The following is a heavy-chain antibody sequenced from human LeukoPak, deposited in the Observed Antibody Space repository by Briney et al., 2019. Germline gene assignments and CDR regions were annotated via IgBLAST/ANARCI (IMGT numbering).Heavy chain of an antibody. CDR1: GFTFSSYV. CDR2: IGTAGDT. D-gene: IGHD3-10*01. CDR3: ARGRDYYYGPGSHAY. V-gene: IGHV3-13*01. J-gene: IGHJ4*02. Sequence: GGSLRLSCAASGFTFSSYVMHWVRQATGKGLEWVSAIGTAGDTYYPGSVKGRFTISRENAKNSLYLQMNSLRAGDTAVYYCARGRDYYYGPGSHAYWGQGTLVTVSS.